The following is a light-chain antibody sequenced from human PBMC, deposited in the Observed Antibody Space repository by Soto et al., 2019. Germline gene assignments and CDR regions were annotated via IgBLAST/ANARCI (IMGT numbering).Light chain of an antibody. CDR1: QSISNN. CDR3: QQYNNWWT. CDR2: GAS. V-gene: IGKV3-15*01. Sequence: EIVMTQSPATLSVSPGERATLSCRASQSISNNLAWYHQRPGQAPRLLIYGASTRATGIPARFSGSGSGTEFTLTISSLQSEYFEVYYCQQYNNWWTFGQGTRVEIK. J-gene: IGKJ1*01.